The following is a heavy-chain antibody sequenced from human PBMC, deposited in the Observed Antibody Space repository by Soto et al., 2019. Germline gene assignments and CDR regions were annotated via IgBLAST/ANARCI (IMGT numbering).Heavy chain of an antibody. Sequence: GGSLRLSCAASGFTFSSYGMHWVRQAPGKGLEWVAVIWYDGSNKYYADSVKGRFTISRDNSKNTLYLQMNSLRAEDTAVYYCARDGYDFWSGYFPSVESNWFDPWGQGTLVTVSS. V-gene: IGHV3-33*01. CDR3: ARDGYDFWSGYFPSVESNWFDP. CDR2: IWYDGSNK. J-gene: IGHJ5*02. CDR1: GFTFSSYG. D-gene: IGHD3-3*01.